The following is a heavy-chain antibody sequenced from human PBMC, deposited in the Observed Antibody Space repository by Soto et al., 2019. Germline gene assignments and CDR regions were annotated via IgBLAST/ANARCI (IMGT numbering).Heavy chain of an antibody. CDR1: GCTFSSYT. V-gene: IGHV1-69*02. J-gene: IGHJ6*02. D-gene: IGHD4-17*01. CDR2: IIPILGIA. Sequence: SVKVSCKASGCTFSSYTISWVRQAPGQGLEWMGRIIPILGIANYAQKFQGRVTITADESTSTAYMELSSLRAEDTAVYYCARWTRGGMDVWGQGTTVTVSS. CDR3: ARWTRGGMDV.